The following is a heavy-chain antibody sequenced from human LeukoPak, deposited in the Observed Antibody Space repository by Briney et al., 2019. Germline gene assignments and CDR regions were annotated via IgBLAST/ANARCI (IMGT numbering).Heavy chain of an antibody. CDR2: IYTSGST. J-gene: IGHJ3*02. D-gene: IGHD2-2*01. CDR1: GGSISSGSYY. V-gene: IGHV4-61*02. CDR3: AKTLRSYQLHDLDI. Sequence: PSQTLSLTCTVSGGSISSGSYYWSWIRQPAGKGLEWIGRIYTSGSTNYNPSLKSRVTISVDTSKNQFSLKLSSVTAADTAVYYCAKTLRSYQLHDLDIWGQGTMVTVSS.